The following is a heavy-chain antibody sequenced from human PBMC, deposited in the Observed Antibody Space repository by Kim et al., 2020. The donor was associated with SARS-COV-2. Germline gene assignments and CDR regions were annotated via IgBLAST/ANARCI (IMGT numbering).Heavy chain of an antibody. Sequence: APVKGRFTISRDDSKNTLYLQMNSLKTEDTAVYYCTSDITIFGVVDGDCWGQGTLVTVSS. D-gene: IGHD3-3*01. CDR3: TSDITIFGVVDGDC. V-gene: IGHV3-15*01. J-gene: IGHJ4*02.